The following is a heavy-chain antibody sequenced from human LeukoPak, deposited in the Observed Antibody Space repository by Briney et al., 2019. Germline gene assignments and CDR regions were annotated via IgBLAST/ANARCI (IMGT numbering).Heavy chain of an antibody. CDR2: INTNGGST. CDR3: ARVELNYGMDV. CDR1: GYTFTAYY. J-gene: IGHJ6*02. D-gene: IGHD1-7*01. Sequence: GSLKLSCKASGYTFTAYYMHWVRQAPGQGLEWMGIINTNGGSTSYAHTFQGRVTMTRATSTSTVYMELSSLRSEDTAVYYCARVELNYGMDVWGQGTTVTVSS. V-gene: IGHV1-46*01.